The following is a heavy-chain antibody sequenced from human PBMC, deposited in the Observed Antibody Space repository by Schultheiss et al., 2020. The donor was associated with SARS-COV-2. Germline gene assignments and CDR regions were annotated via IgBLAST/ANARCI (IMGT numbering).Heavy chain of an antibody. J-gene: IGHJ4*02. CDR1: GGSISSGGYY. V-gene: IGHV4-39*07. CDR2: MYYSGTT. D-gene: IGHD2-2*02. Sequence: SETLSLTCTVSGGSISSGGYYWGWIRQPPGKGLEWIGSMYYSGTTYYNPSLKSRVTISVDTSKNQFSLKLSSVTAADTAVYYCARVYCSSTSCYRALDYWGQGTLVTVSS. CDR3: ARVYCSSTSCYRALDY.